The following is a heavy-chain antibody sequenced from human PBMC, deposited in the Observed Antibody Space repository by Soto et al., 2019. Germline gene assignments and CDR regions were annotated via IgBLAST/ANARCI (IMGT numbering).Heavy chain of an antibody. CDR3: ARDIMGTNYYYYGMDV. CDR1: DGSISSYY. D-gene: IGHD2-8*01. Sequence: PSETLSLTCTVSDGSISSYYLSWIRQPPGKGLEWIGYIYYSGSTNYNPSLKSRVTISVDTSKNQFSLKLSSVTAADTAVYYCARDIMGTNYYYYGMDVWGQGTTVTVS. V-gene: IGHV4-59*01. J-gene: IGHJ6*02. CDR2: IYYSGST.